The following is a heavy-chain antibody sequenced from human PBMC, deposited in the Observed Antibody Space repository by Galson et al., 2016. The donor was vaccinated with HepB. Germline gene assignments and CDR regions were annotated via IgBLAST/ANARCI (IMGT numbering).Heavy chain of an antibody. J-gene: IGHJ4*02. CDR1: GYTFTSYY. D-gene: IGHD3-3*01. Sequence: SVKVSCKASGYTFTSYYMHWVRQAPGQGLEWMGIINPSGGRTSYAQKFQGRVTMTRDTSTSPVYMELCSLRSEDRAVYYCASSRYYDFWSGYLTSGEGMDVWGQGTLVTVSS. V-gene: IGHV1-46*01. CDR3: ASSRYYDFWSGYLTSGEGMDV. CDR2: INPSGGRT.